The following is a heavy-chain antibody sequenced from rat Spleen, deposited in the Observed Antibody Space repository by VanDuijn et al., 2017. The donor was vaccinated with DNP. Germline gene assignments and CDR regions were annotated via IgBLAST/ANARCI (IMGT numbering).Heavy chain of an antibody. Sequence: EVQLVESGGGLVQPGRSLRLSCAASGFIFNDYGMAWVRQTPKKGLEWVATISTGGGNTFYRDSVKGRFTISRDNAKSTLYLQMDSLRSEDTATYYCARQRDIRYSSRIFAYWGQGTLVTVSS. D-gene: IGHD1-2*01. CDR3: ARQRDIRYSSRIFAY. CDR1: GFIFNDYG. CDR2: ISTGGGNT. J-gene: IGHJ3*01. V-gene: IGHV5S13*01.